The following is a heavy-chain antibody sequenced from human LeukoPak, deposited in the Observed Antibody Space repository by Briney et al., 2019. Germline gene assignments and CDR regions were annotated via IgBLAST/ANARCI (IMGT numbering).Heavy chain of an antibody. V-gene: IGHV3-20*04. CDR2: INWNGGST. CDR3: ARGTYEYGDYAPPDY. CDR1: GFTFDDYG. Sequence: GGSLRLSCAASGFTFDDYGMSWVRQAPGKGLEWVSGINWNGGSTGYADSVKGRFTISRDNAKNSLYLQMNSLRAEDTALYYCARGTYEYGDYAPPDYWGQGTLVTVSS. D-gene: IGHD4-17*01. J-gene: IGHJ4*02.